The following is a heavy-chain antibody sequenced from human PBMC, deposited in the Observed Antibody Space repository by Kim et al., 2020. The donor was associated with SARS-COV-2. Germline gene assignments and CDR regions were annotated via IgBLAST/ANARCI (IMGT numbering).Heavy chain of an antibody. J-gene: IGHJ4*02. Sequence: GGSLRLSCAASGFTFSSYGMHWVRQAPGKGLEWVAVISYDGSNKYYADSVKGRFTISRDNSKNTLYLQMNSLRAEDTAVYYCAKDLQYYYGPGSYSPGGGGYWGQGTLVTVSS. V-gene: IGHV3-30*18. CDR2: ISYDGSNK. CDR1: GFTFSSYG. CDR3: AKDLQYYYGPGSYSPGGGGY. D-gene: IGHD3-10*01.